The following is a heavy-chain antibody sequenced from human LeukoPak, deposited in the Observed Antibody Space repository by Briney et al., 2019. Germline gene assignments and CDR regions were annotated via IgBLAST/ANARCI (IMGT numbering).Heavy chain of an antibody. CDR2: ISGSGGST. J-gene: IGHJ4*02. Sequence: WVSAISGSGGSTYYADSVKGRFTISRDNSKNTLYLQMNSLRAEDTAVYYCAKLDSSGYYKDWGQGTLVTVSS. V-gene: IGHV3-23*01. D-gene: IGHD3-22*01. CDR3: AKLDSSGYYKD.